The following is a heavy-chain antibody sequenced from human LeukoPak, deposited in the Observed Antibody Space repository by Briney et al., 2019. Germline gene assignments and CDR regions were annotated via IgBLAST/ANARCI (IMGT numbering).Heavy chain of an antibody. CDR2: VRYDSSNK. CDR3: AKDRQFDEFDY. V-gene: IGHV3-30*02. D-gene: IGHD3-9*01. Sequence: GGSLRLSCAASGFTFSGYGMHWVRQAPGKGLEWVAFVRYDSSNKYYADSVKGRFTISRDNSKNTLYLQMNSLRAEDTAVYYCAKDRQFDEFDYWGQGTLVTVSS. CDR1: GFTFSGYG. J-gene: IGHJ4*02.